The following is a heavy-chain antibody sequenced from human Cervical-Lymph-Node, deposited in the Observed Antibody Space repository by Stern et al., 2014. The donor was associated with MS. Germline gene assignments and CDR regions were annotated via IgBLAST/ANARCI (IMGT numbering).Heavy chain of an antibody. V-gene: IGHV1-69*01. CDR2: IIPIFGRA. CDR1: GGTFSSYA. CDR3: ARGWSYDILTGYSY. D-gene: IGHD3-9*01. Sequence: VQLVESGSEVKKPGSSGKVSCKASGGTFSSYAISWVRQAPGQGLEWMGGIIPIFGRANYAQKFQGRVTIAADESTSTAYMELSSLRSEDTAVYYCARGWSYDILTGYSYWGQGTLVTVSS. J-gene: IGHJ4*02.